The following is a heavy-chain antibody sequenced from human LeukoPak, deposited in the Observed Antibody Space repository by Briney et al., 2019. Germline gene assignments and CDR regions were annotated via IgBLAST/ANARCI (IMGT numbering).Heavy chain of an antibody. V-gene: IGHV3-23*01. CDR3: ARDKYDSGGSHPYFDY. J-gene: IGHJ4*02. Sequence: GGSLRLSCAASGYTFSSYAMSWVRQAPGKGLEWVSAVCGRGDSTFYADSMQGRFTISRDNSKNTLHLQMNSLRAEDTAIYFCARDKYDSGGSHPYFDYWGQGTLVTVST. CDR1: GYTFSSYA. CDR2: VCGRGDST. D-gene: IGHD3-22*01.